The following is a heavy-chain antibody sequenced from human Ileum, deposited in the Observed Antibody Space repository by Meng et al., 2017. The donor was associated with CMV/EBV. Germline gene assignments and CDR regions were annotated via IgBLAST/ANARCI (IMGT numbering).Heavy chain of an antibody. CDR3: TRAGSYRHDY. V-gene: IGHV3-74*01. CDR1: GFTFSDYW. CDR2: INTDGSSS. Sequence: EVQLVESXXDLVQXGGSLRLSCTASGFTFSDYWLHWVRQAPGKGLDWVSRINTDGSSSNYADSVKGRITISRDNAKNTLYLEMNNLRVEDTAVYYCTRAGSYRHDYWGHGTLVTVSS. J-gene: IGHJ4*01. D-gene: IGHD1-26*01.